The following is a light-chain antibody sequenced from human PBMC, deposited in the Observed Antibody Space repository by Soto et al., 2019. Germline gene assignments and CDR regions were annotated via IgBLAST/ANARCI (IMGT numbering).Light chain of an antibody. V-gene: IGKV3-20*01. CDR3: QLYGASLVT. J-gene: IGKJ2*01. CDR2: GAS. Sequence: IMMTQSPATLSVSPGETATLSFSSSQSVSSSYLAWYQHKPGQAPRLLIHGASSRATGIPDRFSGSGSGTDFTLTISRLDPEDFAVYYCQLYGASLVTFGQGTKVDIK. CDR1: QSVSSSY.